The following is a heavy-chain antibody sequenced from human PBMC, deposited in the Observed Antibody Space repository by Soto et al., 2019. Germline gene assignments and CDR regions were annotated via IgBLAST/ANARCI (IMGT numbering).Heavy chain of an antibody. CDR3: GKGATESTTRDF. Sequence: QVQLVQSGAEVKKPGASVRVSCEASGYNFTNYDINWVRQASGQGLEWMGWMSPSSGYTGFAQSFQGRVIMTRATYRNTAYLELSSLRSDDTAVYYCGKGATESTTRDFWGQGTLVTVSS. V-gene: IGHV1-8*01. CDR2: MSPSSGYT. D-gene: IGHD1-1*01. J-gene: IGHJ4*02. CDR1: GYNFTNYD.